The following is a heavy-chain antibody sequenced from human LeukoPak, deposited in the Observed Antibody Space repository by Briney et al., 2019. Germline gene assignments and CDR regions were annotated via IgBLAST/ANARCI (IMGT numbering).Heavy chain of an antibody. J-gene: IGHJ3*02. Sequence: SETLSLTCTVSGGSISSSSYYWGWIRQPPGKGLEWIGSIYYSGSTYYNPSLKSRVTISVDTSKNQFSLKLSSVTAADTAVYYCARGSRQWLYQSAFDIWGQGTMVTVSS. D-gene: IGHD6-19*01. CDR3: ARGSRQWLYQSAFDI. CDR1: GGSISSSSYY. V-gene: IGHV4-39*01. CDR2: IYYSGST.